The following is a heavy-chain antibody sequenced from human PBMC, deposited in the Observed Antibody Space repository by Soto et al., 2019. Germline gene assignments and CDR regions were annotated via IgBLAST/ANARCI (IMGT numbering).Heavy chain of an antibody. J-gene: IGHJ4*02. Sequence: GGSLRLSCAASGFTVGSNYMFWVRQAPGKGLEWVSTIYSGGGTYYADSVKGRFTISRDNPKNTLYLQMNSLRAEDTAVYYCAGGNSNGYFDYWGQGTLVTVSS. D-gene: IGHD5-18*01. CDR2: IYSGGGT. V-gene: IGHV3-66*01. CDR1: GFTVGSNY. CDR3: AGGNSNGYFDY.